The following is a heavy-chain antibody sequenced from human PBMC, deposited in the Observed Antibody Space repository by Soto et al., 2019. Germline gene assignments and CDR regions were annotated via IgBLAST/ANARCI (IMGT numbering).Heavy chain of an antibody. CDR3: ARDRIGRFYAIDV. CDR2: INWSGEMI. D-gene: IGHD2-15*01. Sequence: EGQLVESGGAMVHPGGSLRLSCVASGFKFDDYAIHWVRQVAGKGLELVSAINWSGEMIAYADSVKGRSTISRDNATNYVSLQINSLRPEDAALYDCARDRIGRFYAIDVWGPGTTVTVSS. V-gene: IGHV3-9*01. J-gene: IGHJ6*02. CDR1: GFKFDDYA.